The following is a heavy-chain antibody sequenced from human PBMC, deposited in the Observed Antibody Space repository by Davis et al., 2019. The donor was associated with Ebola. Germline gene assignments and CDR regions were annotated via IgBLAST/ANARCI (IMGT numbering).Heavy chain of an antibody. Sequence: SETLSLTCTVSVGSISSGGYYWSWIRQHPGKGLEWIGYIYHSGSAYCNPSLKSRVTISVDTSKNQFSLKLSSVTAADTAVYYCARDLTNYYYGMDVWGQGTTVTVSS. CDR2: IYHSGSA. CDR1: VGSISSGGYY. V-gene: IGHV4-31*03. CDR3: ARDLTNYYYGMDV. J-gene: IGHJ6*02. D-gene: IGHD1-14*01.